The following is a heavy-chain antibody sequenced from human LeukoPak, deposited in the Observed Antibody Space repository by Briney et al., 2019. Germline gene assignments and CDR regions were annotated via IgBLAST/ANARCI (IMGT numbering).Heavy chain of an antibody. Sequence: GGSLRLSCAAPGFTFSSYAMHWVRQAPGKGLEWVAVISYDGSNKYYADSVKGRFTISRDNSKNTLYLQMNSLRAEDTAVYYCARAADYGDYGWRSGLDYWGQGTLVTVSS. CDR2: ISYDGSNK. CDR1: GFTFSSYA. D-gene: IGHD4-17*01. CDR3: ARAADYGDYGWRSGLDY. V-gene: IGHV3-30-3*01. J-gene: IGHJ4*02.